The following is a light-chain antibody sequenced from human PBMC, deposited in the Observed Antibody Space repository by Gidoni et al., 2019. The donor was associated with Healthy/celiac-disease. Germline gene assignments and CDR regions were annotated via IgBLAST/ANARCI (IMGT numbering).Light chain of an antibody. Sequence: SYVLIQLTSVSVAPGKTASITCGGNNIGSKSVHWYQQKPGQAPVLVIYYDSDRPSGIPERFSGSNSGNTATLTISRVEAGDEADYYCQVWDSSSDHVVFGGGTKLTVL. V-gene: IGLV3-21*04. CDR2: YDS. CDR3: QVWDSSSDHVV. J-gene: IGLJ2*01. CDR1: NIGSKS.